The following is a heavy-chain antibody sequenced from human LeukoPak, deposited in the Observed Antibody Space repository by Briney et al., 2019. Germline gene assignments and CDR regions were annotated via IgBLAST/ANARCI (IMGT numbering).Heavy chain of an antibody. V-gene: IGHV1-69*13. D-gene: IGHD3/OR15-3a*01. CDR2: IIPIFGTA. CDR1: GGTFSSYA. Sequence: SVKVSCKASGGTFSSYAISWVRQAPGQGLEWMGGIIPIFGTANYAQKFQCRVTITADESTSTAYMELSSLRSEDTAVYYCARGSTPAGLVAFDIWGQGTMVTVSS. J-gene: IGHJ3*02. CDR3: ARGSTPAGLVAFDI.